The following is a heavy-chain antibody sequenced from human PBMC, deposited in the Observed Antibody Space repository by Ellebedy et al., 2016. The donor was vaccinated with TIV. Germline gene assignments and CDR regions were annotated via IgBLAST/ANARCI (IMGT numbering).Heavy chain of an antibody. CDR3: ARKGATSYYGDYDY. Sequence: GESLKISCAASGLTVSDSWMHWVRQAPGKGLVWVSRINSDGTTTSYADSVKGRFTISRDNAKSTLYLQMNSLRDEDTAIYFCARKGATSYYGDYDYWGQGTLVTVSP. D-gene: IGHD4-17*01. CDR2: INSDGTTT. J-gene: IGHJ4*02. V-gene: IGHV3-74*01. CDR1: GLTVSDSW.